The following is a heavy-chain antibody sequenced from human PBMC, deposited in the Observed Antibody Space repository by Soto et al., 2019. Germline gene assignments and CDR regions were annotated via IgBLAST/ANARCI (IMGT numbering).Heavy chain of an antibody. CDR3: AREGFRAVMSYYGMDV. J-gene: IGHJ6*02. CDR1: GFTFSSYS. CDR2: ISSSSSSR. V-gene: IGHV3-48*01. D-gene: IGHD3-16*01. Sequence: GGSLRLSCVASGFTFSSYSMNWVRQAPGKGLEWVSYISSSSSSRYYADSVKGRFTISRDNAKNSLYLQMNSLRAEDTAVYYCAREGFRAVMSYYGMDVWGQGTTVTVSS.